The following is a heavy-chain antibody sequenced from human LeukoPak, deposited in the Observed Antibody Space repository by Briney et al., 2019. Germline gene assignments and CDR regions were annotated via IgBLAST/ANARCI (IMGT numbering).Heavy chain of an antibody. D-gene: IGHD4-11*01. CDR1: GFTFSIYA. CDR3: ARTVRADY. J-gene: IGHJ4*02. Sequence: GGSLRLSCAASGFTFSIYAMSWVRQAPGKGLEWVSVISGSDSNTYYADSVKGRFTISRDNPKNTVYLQMNSLSAEDTAAYYCARTVRADYWGQGTLVTVSS. CDR2: ISGSDSNT. V-gene: IGHV3-23*01.